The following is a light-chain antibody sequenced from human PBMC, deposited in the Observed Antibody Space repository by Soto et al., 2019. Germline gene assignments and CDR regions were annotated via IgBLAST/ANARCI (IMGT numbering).Light chain of an antibody. V-gene: IGLV2-11*01. J-gene: IGLJ1*01. CDR2: DVS. CDR1: SSDVGGYEY. CDR3: CSFSGSNTLYV. Sequence: QSALTQPRSVSGSPGQSVHIACTGTSSDVGGYEYVSWYQQYPGRAPRLMIYDVSQRHSGVPDRFSGSRSGNTASLTISGLQADDEAEYYCCSFSGSNTLYVFGTGTKLTVL.